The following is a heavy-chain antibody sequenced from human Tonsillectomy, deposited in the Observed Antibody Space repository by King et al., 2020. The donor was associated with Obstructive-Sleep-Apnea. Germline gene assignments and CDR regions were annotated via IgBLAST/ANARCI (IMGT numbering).Heavy chain of an antibody. CDR3: AKVEEEWELTGAFDI. CDR2: ISGSGFST. Sequence: VQLVQSGGGLVQPGGSLRLSCAASGFTFSTYAMSWVRQAPGKGLEWVSAISGSGFSTYYADSVRGRFTISRDNSTNTLYLQMNSLRAEDTAVYYCAKVEEEWELTGAFDIWGRGTMVTISS. V-gene: IGHV3-23*04. D-gene: IGHD1-26*01. J-gene: IGHJ3*02. CDR1: GFTFSTYA.